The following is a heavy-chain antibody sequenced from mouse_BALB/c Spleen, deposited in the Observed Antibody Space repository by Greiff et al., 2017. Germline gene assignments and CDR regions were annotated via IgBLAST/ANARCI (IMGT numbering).Heavy chain of an antibody. Sequence: VQLQQSGAELVKPGASVKLSCTASGFNIKDTYMHWVKQRPEQGLEWIGRIDPANGNTKYDPKFQGKATITADTSSNTAYLQLSSLTSEDTAVYYCAYYYDYENYAMDYWGQGTSVTVSS. CDR3: AYYYDYENYAMDY. J-gene: IGHJ4*01. CDR1: GFNIKDTY. V-gene: IGHV14-3*02. D-gene: IGHD2-4*01. CDR2: IDPANGNT.